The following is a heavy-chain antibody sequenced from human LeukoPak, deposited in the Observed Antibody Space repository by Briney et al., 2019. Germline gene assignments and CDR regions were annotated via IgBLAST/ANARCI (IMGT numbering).Heavy chain of an antibody. CDR3: ARSYNSAWLDY. D-gene: IGHD6-19*01. J-gene: IGHJ4*02. V-gene: IGHV3-53*04. CDR2: VYSGGRI. Sequence: PGGSLRLSCAASGFTVSSSYMSWVRQAPGKGLEWVSIVYSGGRIYYADSVKGRFTTSRHNSNNTLDLQMNSLRTEDTAMYYCARSYNSAWLDYWGQGTLVTVSS. CDR1: GFTVSSSY.